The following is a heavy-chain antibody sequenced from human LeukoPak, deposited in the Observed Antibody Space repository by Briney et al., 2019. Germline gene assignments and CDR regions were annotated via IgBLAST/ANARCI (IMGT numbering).Heavy chain of an antibody. CDR2: IYPGDSVT. V-gene: IGHV5-51*01. J-gene: IGHJ5*02. D-gene: IGHD3-3*01. CDR3: ARRAYDFWSGHQNWFDP. CDR1: GYSCTSYW. Sequence: ESLKLSCKGSGYSCTSYWIGWVRQMPGKGLEWVGIIYPGDSVTRYSPSFQGQVTISADKSISTPYLQWSSLKASDTAMYYCARRAYDFWSGHQNWFDPWGQGTLVTVSS.